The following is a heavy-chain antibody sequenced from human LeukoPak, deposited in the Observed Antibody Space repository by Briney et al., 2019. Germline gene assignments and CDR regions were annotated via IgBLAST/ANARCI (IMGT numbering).Heavy chain of an antibody. D-gene: IGHD5-18*01. CDR2: INPNSGGT. CDR3: ARDQGGYSYGYSDY. Sequence: ASVKVSCKASGYTFTGYYMHWVRQAPGQGLEWMGWINPNSGGTNYAQKFLGRVTMTRDTSISTAYMELSRLRSDDTAVYYCARDQGGYSYGYSDYWGQGTLVTVSS. J-gene: IGHJ4*02. CDR1: GYTFTGYY. V-gene: IGHV1-2*02.